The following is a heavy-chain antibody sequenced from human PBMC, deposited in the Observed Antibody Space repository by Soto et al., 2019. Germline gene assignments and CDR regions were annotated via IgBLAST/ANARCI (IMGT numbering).Heavy chain of an antibody. CDR3: ARVSGYYLPDY. CDR2: INAGNGNT. D-gene: IGHD5-12*01. CDR1: GYTFTNYA. V-gene: IGHV1-3*01. J-gene: IGHJ4*02. Sequence: ASVKVSCKASGYTFTNYAMHWVRQAPGQRLEWMGWINAGNGNTKYSQKFQGRVTISRDTSASTACTELSSLRSEDTAVYYCARVSGYYLPDYWGQGTLVTVSS.